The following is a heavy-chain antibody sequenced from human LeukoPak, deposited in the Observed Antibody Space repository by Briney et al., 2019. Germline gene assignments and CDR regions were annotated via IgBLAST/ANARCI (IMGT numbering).Heavy chain of an antibody. CDR2: IYYSGNT. Sequence: SETLSLTCTVSGVSISSSNSYWGWIRQPPGKGLEWIGSIYYSGNTYYNASLKSQVSISIDTSKNQFSLRLTSVTAADTAVYYCARQTGSGLFILPGGQGTLDTVSS. J-gene: IGHJ4*02. CDR3: ARQTGSGLFILP. V-gene: IGHV4-39*01. D-gene: IGHD3/OR15-3a*01. CDR1: GVSISSSNSY.